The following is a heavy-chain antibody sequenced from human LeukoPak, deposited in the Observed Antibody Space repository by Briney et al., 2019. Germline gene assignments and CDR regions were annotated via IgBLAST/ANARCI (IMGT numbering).Heavy chain of an antibody. CDR1: GFTFSSYS. CDR3: ARDFLGSSGYLFDY. Sequence: GGSLRLSCAASGFTFSSYSMNWVRQAPGKGLEWVSSISSSSSYINYADSVKGRFTISRDNAKNSLYLQMNSLRAEDTAVYYCARDFLGSSGYLFDYWGQGTLVTVSS. J-gene: IGHJ4*02. CDR2: ISSSSSYI. V-gene: IGHV3-21*01. D-gene: IGHD3-22*01.